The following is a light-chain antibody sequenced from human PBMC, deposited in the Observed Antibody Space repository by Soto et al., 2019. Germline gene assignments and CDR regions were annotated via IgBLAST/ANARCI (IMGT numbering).Light chain of an antibody. J-gene: IGLJ2*01. CDR1: NSDIGGYKF. Sequence: QSALTQPASVSGSPGQSMTISCSGSNSDIGGYKFVSWYRQDPGKAPKVIIYGVNNRPSGVSDRFSGSKSGNTASLTISGLQAEDEADYFCSSYSTSNTLVLFGGGTQLTVL. V-gene: IGLV2-14*01. CDR3: SSYSTSNTLVL. CDR2: GVN.